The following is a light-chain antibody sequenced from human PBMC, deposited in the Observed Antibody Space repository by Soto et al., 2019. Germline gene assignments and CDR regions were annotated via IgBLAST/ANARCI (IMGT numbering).Light chain of an antibody. V-gene: IGLV1-44*01. J-gene: IGLJ2*01. CDR2: SNN. CDR1: SSNIGSNT. Sequence: QSVLTQPPSASGTPGQRVTISCSGSSSNIGSNTVNWYQQRPGTAPKHLIYSNNQRPSEVPDRVSGSKSGTSASLAISGLQSEDEADYYCAAWDDSLNSVVFGGGTKLTVL. CDR3: AAWDDSLNSVV.